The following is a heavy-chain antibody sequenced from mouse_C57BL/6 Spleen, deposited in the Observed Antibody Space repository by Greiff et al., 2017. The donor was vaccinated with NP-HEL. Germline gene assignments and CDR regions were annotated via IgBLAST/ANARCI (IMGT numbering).Heavy chain of an antibody. CDR3: ARFTTVVAKGFAY. D-gene: IGHD1-1*01. CDR1: GFTFSSYA. J-gene: IGHJ3*01. CDR2: ISDGGSYT. V-gene: IGHV5-4*01. Sequence: EVQLVESGGGLVKPGGSLKLSCAASGFTFSSYAMSWVRQTPEKRLEWVATISDGGSYTYYPDNVKGRFTISRDNAKNNLYLQMSHLKSEDTAMYYCARFTTVVAKGFAYWGQGTLVTVSA.